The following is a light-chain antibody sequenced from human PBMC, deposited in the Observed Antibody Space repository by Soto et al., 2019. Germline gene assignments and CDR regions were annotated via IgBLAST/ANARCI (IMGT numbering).Light chain of an antibody. CDR3: QQYGSSPLYT. V-gene: IGKV3-20*01. J-gene: IGKJ2*01. CDR1: QSVSSSY. Sequence: EIVVTQSPGTLSLSPGERATLSCRASQSVSSSYLAWYQQKPGQAPRLLIYGASSRATGIPDRFSGSGSGTDFTLTISRLEPEDFVVYYCQQYGSSPLYTFGQGTKLEIK. CDR2: GAS.